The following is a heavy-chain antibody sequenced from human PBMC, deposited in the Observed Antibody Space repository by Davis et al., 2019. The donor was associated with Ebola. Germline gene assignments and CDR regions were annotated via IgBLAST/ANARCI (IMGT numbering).Heavy chain of an antibody. CDR2: IGSDGIHA. V-gene: IGHV3-21*01. D-gene: IGHD4-11*01. Sequence: PGGSLRLSCAASGLDISSSVLYWVRQAPGKGLEWVSSIGSDGIHAFHADSVKGRFTISRDNAKNSLYLQMNSLRAEDTAVYYCARDIPFSSYDYWGQGTLVTVSS. J-gene: IGHJ4*02. CDR3: ARDIPFSSYDY. CDR1: GLDISSSV.